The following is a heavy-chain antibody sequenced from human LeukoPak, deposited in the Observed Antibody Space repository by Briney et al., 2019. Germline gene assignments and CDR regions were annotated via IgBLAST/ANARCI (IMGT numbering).Heavy chain of an antibody. CDR2: IKKDGSET. CDR3: AKAGVDV. J-gene: IGHJ6*02. V-gene: IGHV3-7*01. Sequence: GGSLRLSCAASGFTFSTSWMSWVRQVPGKGLEWVANIKKDGSETYYVDSVKGRFTISRDNSKNTLYLQMNSLRAEDTAVYYCAKAGVDVWGQGTTVTVSS. CDR1: GFTFSTSW.